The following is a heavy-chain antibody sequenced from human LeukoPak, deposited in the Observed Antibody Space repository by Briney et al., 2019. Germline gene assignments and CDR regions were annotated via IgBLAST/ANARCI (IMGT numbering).Heavy chain of an antibody. Sequence: GASVKVSCKASGYTFTGYYMHWVRQAPGQGLEWMGWINPNSGGTNYAQKFQGRVTMTRDTSISTAYMELSRLRSDDTAVYYCAVLGSGSSWQGSDAFDIWGQGTMVTVSS. CDR2: INPNSGGT. CDR3: AVLGSGSSWQGSDAFDI. J-gene: IGHJ3*02. D-gene: IGHD6-13*01. V-gene: IGHV1-2*02. CDR1: GYTFTGYY.